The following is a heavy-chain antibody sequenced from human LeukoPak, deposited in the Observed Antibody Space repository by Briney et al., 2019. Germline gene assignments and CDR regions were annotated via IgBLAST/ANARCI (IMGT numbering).Heavy chain of an antibody. J-gene: IGHJ6*03. D-gene: IGHD6-6*01. CDR3: ARVIAARPARRTYYYMDV. CDR2: INKDGSEK. V-gene: IGHV3-7*01. Sequence: GQSLSLSCAASGFTFSSYWMASVPQAPGKGLEWVANINKDGSEKSYVDSVKGRFTLSRDNAKNSLYLQMNSLRAEDTAVFHCARVIAARPARRTYYYMDVWGKGTTVTVSS. CDR1: GFTFSSYW.